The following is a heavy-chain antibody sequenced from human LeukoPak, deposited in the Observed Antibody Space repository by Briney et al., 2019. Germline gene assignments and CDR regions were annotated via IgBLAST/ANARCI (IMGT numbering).Heavy chain of an antibody. V-gene: IGHV1-2*02. J-gene: IGHJ4*02. CDR3: ARDTIVGGRADFDF. Sequence: GASVKVSCTASGYTFNDYYVHWVRQAPGQGLEWMGWINPNSGATYYAQKFQGRVTLTRDTSISTAYMELSSLRSDDTAVFYCARDTIVGGRADFDFWGQGTLVTVSS. CDR2: INPNSGAT. D-gene: IGHD1-26*01. CDR1: GYTFNDYY.